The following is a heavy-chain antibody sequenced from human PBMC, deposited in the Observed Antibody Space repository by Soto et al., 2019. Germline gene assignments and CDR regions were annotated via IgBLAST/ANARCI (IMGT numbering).Heavy chain of an antibody. Sequence: PGESLKISCKGSGYSFTSYWIGWVRQRPGKGLEWMGIIYPGDSDTRYSPSFQGQVTISADKSISTAYLQWSSLKASDTAMYYCARPYCSSTSCPDYGMDVWGQGTTVTVSS. J-gene: IGHJ6*02. D-gene: IGHD2-2*01. V-gene: IGHV5-51*01. CDR2: IYPGDSDT. CDR1: GYSFTSYW. CDR3: ARPYCSSTSCPDYGMDV.